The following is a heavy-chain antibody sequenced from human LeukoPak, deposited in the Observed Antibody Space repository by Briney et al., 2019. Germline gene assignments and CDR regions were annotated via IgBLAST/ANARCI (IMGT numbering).Heavy chain of an antibody. CDR3: AKMSASSYYYMDV. Sequence: GGSLRLSCAASGFTFSSDAMTWVRQAPGKGLEWVSTISGSGTITHYAESVKGRFTISRDNSKNTLYLQMNSLRAEDTAVYYCAKMSASSYYYMDVWGKGTTVTVSS. J-gene: IGHJ6*03. V-gene: IGHV3-23*01. CDR2: ISGSGTIT. CDR1: GFTFSSDA. D-gene: IGHD5/OR15-5a*01.